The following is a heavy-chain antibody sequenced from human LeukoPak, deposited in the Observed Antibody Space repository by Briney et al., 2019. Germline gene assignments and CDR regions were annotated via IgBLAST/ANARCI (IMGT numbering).Heavy chain of an antibody. Sequence: GGSLRLSCAASGFSPSRVWMSWVRPAPGKGPEWVASIKLDGSEKYYVDSVTGRFTISRDNAKNSLYLQMNTLRAEDTAVYYCAKEGYWGQGTLVTVSS. J-gene: IGHJ4*02. CDR1: GFSPSRVW. CDR3: AKEGY. V-gene: IGHV3-7*01. CDR2: IKLDGSEK.